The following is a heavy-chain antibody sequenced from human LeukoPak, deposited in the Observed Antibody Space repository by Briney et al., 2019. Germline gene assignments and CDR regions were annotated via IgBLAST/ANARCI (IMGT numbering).Heavy chain of an antibody. CDR3: ARDWGTYFDY. CDR1: GFIFSTYG. J-gene: IGHJ4*02. D-gene: IGHD7-27*01. Sequence: GGSLRLSCAASGFIFSTYGIRWVRQAPGKGLEWVAVIWHDGSKSYYIESMKGRLADSKDNSRNTAHLQMDSLRAEDTAVYYCARDWGTYFDYWGQGTLVTVSS. V-gene: IGHV3-33*01. CDR2: IWHDGSKS.